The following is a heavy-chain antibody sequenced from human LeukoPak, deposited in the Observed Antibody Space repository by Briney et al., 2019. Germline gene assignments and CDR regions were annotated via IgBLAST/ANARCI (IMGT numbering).Heavy chain of an antibody. J-gene: IGHJ5*01. D-gene: IGHD3-10*01. Sequence: PGGSLRLSCAASGVTFSSFWMTWVRQAPGKGLEWVANIRQDVSAKHYVDSVKGRFTISRDNPKNSLCLQLNRLRAEDTAVYYCARDYYASGSHDSWGQGALVTVSS. CDR3: ARDYYASGSHDS. CDR2: IRQDVSAK. CDR1: GVTFSSFW. V-gene: IGHV3-7*04.